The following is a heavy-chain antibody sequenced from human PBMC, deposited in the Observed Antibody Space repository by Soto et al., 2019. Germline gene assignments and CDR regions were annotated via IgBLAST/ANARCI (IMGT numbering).Heavy chain of an antibody. V-gene: IGHV3-21*01. CDR1: AFTFSSYS. Sequence: EVQLVESGGGLVKPGGSLRLSCAASAFTFSSYSMNWVRQAPGKGLEWVSSISSSSSYIYYADSVKGRFTISRDNAKNSLYLQMNSLRAEDTAVYYCARGGSGYYYYFDYWGQGTLVTVSS. CDR3: ARGGSGYYYYFDY. CDR2: ISSSSSYI. J-gene: IGHJ4*02. D-gene: IGHD3-22*01.